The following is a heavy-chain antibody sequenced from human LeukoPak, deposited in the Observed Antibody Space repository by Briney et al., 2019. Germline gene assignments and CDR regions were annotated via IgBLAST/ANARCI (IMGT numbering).Heavy chain of an antibody. CDR1: GFTFNTFT. D-gene: IGHD3-10*01. CDR3: AKGTERYREVSSFDS. J-gene: IGHJ4*02. CDR2: INRGGYGT. V-gene: IGHV3-23*01. Sequence: PGGSLRLSCAASGFTFNTFTMNWVRQAPGKGLEWVSAINRGGYGTYYADFVQGRFTISRDNSENTLYLQMNSLRPEDTATYYCAKGTERYREVSSFDSWGQGTQVTVSS.